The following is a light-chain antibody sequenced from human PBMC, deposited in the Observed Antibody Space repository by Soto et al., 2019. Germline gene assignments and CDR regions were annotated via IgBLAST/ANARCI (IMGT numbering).Light chain of an antibody. CDR2: DAL. J-gene: IGKJ4*01. Sequence: DIQMTQSPSTLSASVGDRVAITCRASQSITNRLAWYQLKPGKAPKVLIYDALNLESGVPSRFSGSGSGTEFTLTISSLQADDFATYYCQQYNDLSTFGGGTKVDSK. V-gene: IGKV1-5*01. CDR3: QQYNDLST. CDR1: QSITNR.